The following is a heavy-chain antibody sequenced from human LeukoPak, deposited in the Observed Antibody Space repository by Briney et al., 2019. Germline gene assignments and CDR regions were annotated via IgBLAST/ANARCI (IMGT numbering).Heavy chain of an antibody. D-gene: IGHD6-13*01. Sequence: GGSLRLSCAASGFTVSSYWMHWVRQAPGKGLVWVSRINSDGSSTSYADSVKGRFTISRDNAKNTLYLQMNSLRAEDTAVYYCAGGGPIAAAGVYFDYWGQGTLVTVSS. CDR2: INSDGSST. CDR1: GFTVSSYW. CDR3: AGGGPIAAAGVYFDY. V-gene: IGHV3-74*01. J-gene: IGHJ4*02.